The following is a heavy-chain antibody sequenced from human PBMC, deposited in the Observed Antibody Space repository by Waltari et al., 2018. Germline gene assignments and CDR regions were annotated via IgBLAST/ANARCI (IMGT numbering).Heavy chain of an antibody. CDR1: GFTFGDYA. V-gene: IGHV3-49*03. CDR2: IRSKAYGGTT. J-gene: IGHJ4*02. Sequence: EVQLVESGGGLVQPGRSLRLSCTASGFTFGDYAMSWFRQAPGKGLEWVGFIRSKAYGGTTEYAASVKGRYTISRDDSKSIAYLQMNSLKTEDTAVYYCTSPFRFLEWLFTPGYWGQGTLVTVSS. CDR3: TSPFRFLEWLFTPGY. D-gene: IGHD3-3*01.